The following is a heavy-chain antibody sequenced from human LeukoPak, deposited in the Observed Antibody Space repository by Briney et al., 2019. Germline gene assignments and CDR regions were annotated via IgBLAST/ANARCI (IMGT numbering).Heavy chain of an antibody. CDR2: NNPDGSVT. D-gene: IGHD2-15*01. V-gene: IGHV3-74*01. CDR3: ARGGVANPKFFDY. J-gene: IGHJ4*02. CDR1: GFTFSGYW. Sequence: PGGSLTLSCVASGFTFSGYWMHWVRQAPGKGLVWVSRNNPDGSVTDYADSVKGRITISRDNAKNTLYLEMNSLRAEDTAMYYCARGGVANPKFFDYGGQGTLVTVSS.